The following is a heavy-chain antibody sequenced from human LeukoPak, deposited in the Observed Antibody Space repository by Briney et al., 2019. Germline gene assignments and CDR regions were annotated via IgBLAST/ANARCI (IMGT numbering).Heavy chain of an antibody. V-gene: IGHV3-74*01. Sequence: GGSLRLSCAASGFTFSNYWMHWVRQDPGEGLVWVSRINSDGSSTSYADSVKGRFAISRDNAKNTLYLQMNSLRAEDTAVYYCARGGNYPFDYWGQGTLVTVSS. J-gene: IGHJ4*02. CDR3: ARGGNYPFDY. CDR1: GFTFSNYW. D-gene: IGHD1-7*01. CDR2: INSDGSST.